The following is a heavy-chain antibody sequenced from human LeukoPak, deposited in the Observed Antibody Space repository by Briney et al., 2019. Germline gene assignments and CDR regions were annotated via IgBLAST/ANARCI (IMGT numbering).Heavy chain of an antibody. D-gene: IGHD4-17*01. Sequence: PSETLSLTCTVSGGSITSYYWSYIRQPAGKGLEWIGRIHTSGSTNYNPSLKSRVTMSVDTSKNHFSLKLSSVTAADTAIYYCARGTTVTTPDYWGQGTLVTVSS. CDR3: ARGTTVTTPDY. CDR2: IHTSGST. CDR1: GGSITSYY. J-gene: IGHJ4*02. V-gene: IGHV4-4*07.